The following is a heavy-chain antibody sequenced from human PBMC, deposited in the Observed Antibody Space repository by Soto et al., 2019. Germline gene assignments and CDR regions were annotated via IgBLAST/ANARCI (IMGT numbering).Heavy chain of an antibody. J-gene: IGHJ6*02. D-gene: IGHD1-26*01. Sequence: GGSLRLSCAASGFTFSNYGMHWGRQSPGKGLEWVAIIWHDGNNKYYADSVRGRFIISRDNSKNRLYLQMNSLRAEDTAVYYCASDLVGASDSYGLDVWGQGTPVTVSS. CDR3: ASDLVGASDSYGLDV. V-gene: IGHV3-33*01. CDR2: IWHDGNNK. CDR1: GFTFSNYG.